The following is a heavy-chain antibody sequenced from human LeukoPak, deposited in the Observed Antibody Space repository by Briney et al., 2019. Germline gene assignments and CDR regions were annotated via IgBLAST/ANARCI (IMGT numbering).Heavy chain of an antibody. D-gene: IGHD2-2*01. CDR1: GYTFTSYA. CDR3: ARGTILCSSTSCYPPSYYYYGMDV. V-gene: IGHV1-3*01. J-gene: IGHJ6*04. CDR2: INAGNGNT. Sequence: GASVKVSCKASGYTFTSYAMHWARQAPGQSLEWMGWINAGNGNTKYSQKLQGRATITKDTFAITDYTEMSRLKSEDTAVYYCARGTILCSSTSCYPPSYYYYGMDVWGKGTTVTVSS.